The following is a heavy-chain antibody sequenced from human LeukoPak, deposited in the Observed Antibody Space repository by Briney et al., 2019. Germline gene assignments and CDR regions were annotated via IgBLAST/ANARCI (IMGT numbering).Heavy chain of an antibody. D-gene: IGHD3-22*01. V-gene: IGHV3-48*03. Sequence: GGSLRLSCAAPGFTLSSHPMNWVRQAPGKGLEWVSYIGNDGRMMYYADSVKGRFTISRDSAKNSLYLQMNSLGADDTAVYYCARDASHFDSSGYFHNYYYGMDVWGQGTTVTVSS. CDR2: IGNDGRMM. J-gene: IGHJ6*02. CDR1: GFTLSSHP. CDR3: ARDASHFDSSGYFHNYYYGMDV.